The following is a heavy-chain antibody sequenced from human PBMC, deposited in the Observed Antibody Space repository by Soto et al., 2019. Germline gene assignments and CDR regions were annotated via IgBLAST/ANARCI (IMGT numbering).Heavy chain of an antibody. Sequence: GGSLRLSCAASGFTFSSYSMNWVRQAPGKGLEWVSYISSSSSTIYYADSVKGRFTISRDNAKNSLYLQMNSLRDEDTAVYYCARTEITMVRGEYGMQDVWGQGTTVTVS. D-gene: IGHD3-10*01. CDR2: ISSSSSTI. V-gene: IGHV3-48*02. J-gene: IGHJ6*02. CDR3: ARTEITMVRGEYGMQDV. CDR1: GFTFSSYS.